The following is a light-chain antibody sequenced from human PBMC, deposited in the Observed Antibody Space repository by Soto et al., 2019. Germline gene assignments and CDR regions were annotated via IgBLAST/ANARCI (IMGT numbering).Light chain of an antibody. J-gene: IGLJ2*01. CDR3: SSYTTNKTLL. CDR1: SSDVGYYNY. V-gene: IGLV2-14*01. CDR2: EVS. Sequence: QSALTQPASVSVSPGQSITISCTGTSSDVGYYNYVSWYQQHPGKAPKLMIYEVSKRPPGLSDRFSGSKSGTTASLTISGLQAEDEADYFCSSYTTNKTLLFGGGTKLTVL.